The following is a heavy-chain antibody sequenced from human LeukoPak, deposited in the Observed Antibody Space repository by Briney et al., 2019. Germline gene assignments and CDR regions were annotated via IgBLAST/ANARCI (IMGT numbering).Heavy chain of an antibody. D-gene: IGHD1-26*01. CDR1: GFTFSGYA. CDR3: AKDSGGWFDP. V-gene: IGHV3-23*01. J-gene: IGHJ5*02. Sequence: PGGSLRLSCAASGFTFSGYAMSWVRQAPGKGLEWVSRISGSGGTTYHAESVKGRFTISRDNSKNTLYLQMNSLRAEDTALYYCAKDSGGWFDPWGQGTLVTVSS. CDR2: ISGSGGTT.